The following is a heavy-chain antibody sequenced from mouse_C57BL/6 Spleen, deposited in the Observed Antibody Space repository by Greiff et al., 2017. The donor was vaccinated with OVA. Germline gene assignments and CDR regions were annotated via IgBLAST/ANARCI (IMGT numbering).Heavy chain of an antibody. J-gene: IGHJ3*01. Sequence: EVHLVESGGGLVQPGGSMKLSCAASGFTFSDAWMDWVRQSPEKGLEWVAEIRNKANNHATYYAESVKGRFTISRDDSKSSVYLQMNSLRAEDTGIYYCTRLYYDYDGFAYWGQGTLVTVSA. CDR1: GFTFSDAW. CDR3: TRLYYDYDGFAY. V-gene: IGHV6-6*01. D-gene: IGHD2-4*01. CDR2: IRNKANNHAT.